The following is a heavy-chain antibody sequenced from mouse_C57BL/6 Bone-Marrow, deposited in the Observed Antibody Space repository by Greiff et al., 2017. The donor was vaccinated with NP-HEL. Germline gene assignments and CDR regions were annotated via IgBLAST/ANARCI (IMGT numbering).Heavy chain of an antibody. CDR3: ARDSSGYVETY. Sequence: VKLMESGPELVKPGASVKISCKASGYAFSSSWMNWVKQRPGKGLEWIGRIYPGDGDTNYNGKFKGKATLTADKSSSTAYMQLSSLTSEDSAVYFCARDSSGYVETYGGQGTLVTVSA. D-gene: IGHD3-2*02. CDR1: GYAFSSSW. V-gene: IGHV1-82*01. J-gene: IGHJ3*01. CDR2: IYPGDGDT.